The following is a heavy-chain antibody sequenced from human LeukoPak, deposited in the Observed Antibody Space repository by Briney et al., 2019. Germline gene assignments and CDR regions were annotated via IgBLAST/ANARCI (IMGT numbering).Heavy chain of an antibody. V-gene: IGHV4-4*02. J-gene: IGHJ3*02. CDR1: GGSITSGNW. CDR3: ARGPYSYDSSGAFDI. D-gene: IGHD3-22*01. Sequence: PSETLSLTCAVSGGSITSGNWWSWVRQSPGKGLQWIGEVYRSGSTNFNPSLKSRVTISVDTSKNQFSLKLSSVTAADTAVYFCARGPYSYDSSGAFDIWGQGTMVTVSS. CDR2: VYRSGST.